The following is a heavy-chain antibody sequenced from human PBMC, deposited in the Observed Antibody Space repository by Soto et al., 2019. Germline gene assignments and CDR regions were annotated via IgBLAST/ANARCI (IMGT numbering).Heavy chain of an antibody. Sequence: SLKISCQCSGYTFSNFWIAWVRQLPGKGLEYMGIIYPGDSETRYSPSFHGKVTISADRSIGTAYLQWSSLEASDSAFYFCARSPRSSPYFDYWGQGALVTVSS. CDR1: GYTFSNFW. CDR2: IYPGDSET. CDR3: ARSPRSSPYFDY. V-gene: IGHV5-51*01. D-gene: IGHD6-13*01. J-gene: IGHJ4*02.